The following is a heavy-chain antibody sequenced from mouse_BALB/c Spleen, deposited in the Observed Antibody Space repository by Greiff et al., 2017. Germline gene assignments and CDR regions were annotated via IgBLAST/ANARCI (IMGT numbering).Heavy chain of an antibody. Sequence: VQLKESGPGLVKPSQSLSLTCSVTGYSITSGYYWNWIRQFPGNKLEWMGYISYDGSNNYNPSLKNRISITRDTSKNQFFLKLNSVTTEDTATYYCAREGVRRRGYFDYWGQGTTLTVSS. V-gene: IGHV3-6*02. CDR3: AREGVRRRGYFDY. D-gene: IGHD2-14*01. CDR2: ISYDGSN. CDR1: GYSITSGYY. J-gene: IGHJ2*01.